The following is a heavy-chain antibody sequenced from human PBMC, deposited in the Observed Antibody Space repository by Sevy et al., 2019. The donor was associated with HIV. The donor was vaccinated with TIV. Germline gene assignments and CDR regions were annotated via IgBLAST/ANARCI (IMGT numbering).Heavy chain of an antibody. CDR1: GXXFSVYA. Sequence: GGSLRLSCKPSGXXFSVYAMHWVXXAPGKGLEWVSSISRTATTYYADSVRDRFTISRDNAKNLLYLEMNSLRDEDTAVYYCAREAYYYDSREEXWFDXWGQGTLVTVSS. V-gene: IGHV3-48*02. CDR3: AREAYYYDSREEXWFDX. D-gene: IGHD3-22*01. J-gene: IGHJ5*02. CDR2: ISRTATT.